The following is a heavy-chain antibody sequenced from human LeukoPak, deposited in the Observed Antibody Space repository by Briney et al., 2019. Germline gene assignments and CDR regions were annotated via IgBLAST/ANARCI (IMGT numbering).Heavy chain of an antibody. J-gene: IGHJ4*02. Sequence: PGGSLRLSCVASGFTFSRYWLHWVRQVPGKGLVWVSRINSDGSTTNNADSVKGRFTISRDNAKNTVFLQMNSLRAEDTAVYYCLSGLITTGGTCANFWGQGTLVTVSS. V-gene: IGHV3-74*01. D-gene: IGHD6-13*01. CDR3: LSGLITTGGTCANF. CDR2: INSDGSTT. CDR1: GFTFSRYW.